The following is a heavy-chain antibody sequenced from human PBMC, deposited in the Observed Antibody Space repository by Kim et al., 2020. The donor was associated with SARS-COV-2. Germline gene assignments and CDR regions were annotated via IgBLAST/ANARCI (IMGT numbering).Heavy chain of an antibody. V-gene: IGHV4-34*01. CDR3: ARGPARYYGSGSNNDY. Sequence: SETLSLTCAVYGGSFSGYYWSWIRQPPGKGLEWIGEINHSGSTNYNPSLKSRVTISVDTSKNQFSLKLSSVTAADTAVYYCARGPARYYGSGSNNDYWGQGTLVTVSS. CDR2: INHSGST. J-gene: IGHJ4*02. D-gene: IGHD3-10*01. CDR1: GGSFSGYY.